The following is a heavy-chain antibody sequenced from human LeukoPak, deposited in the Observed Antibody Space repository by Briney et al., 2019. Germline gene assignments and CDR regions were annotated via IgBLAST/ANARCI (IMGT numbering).Heavy chain of an antibody. CDR3: ARGVGSGWLVWWFDP. Sequence: GASVKVSCKASGYTFTSYYMHWVRQAPGQGLEWMGIINPSGGSTSYAQKFQGRATMTRDMSTSTVYMELSSLRSEDTAVYYCARGVGSGWLVWWFDPWGQGTLVTVSS. CDR2: INPSGGST. CDR1: GYTFTSYY. D-gene: IGHD6-19*01. J-gene: IGHJ5*02. V-gene: IGHV1-46*01.